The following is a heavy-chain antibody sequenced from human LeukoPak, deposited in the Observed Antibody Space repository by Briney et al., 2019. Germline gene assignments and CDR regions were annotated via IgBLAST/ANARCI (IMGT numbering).Heavy chain of an antibody. V-gene: IGHV7-4-1*02. CDR1: GYTFTSYA. CDR2: ISTNTGNP. Sequence: ASVKVSCKSSGYTFTSYAMNWVRQAPGQGLEWMGWISTNTGNPTYAQGFTGRFVFSLDTSVSTAYLQISSLKAEDTAVYYCARKSVAATPRDIVYQYSYMDVWGKGTTVTISS. J-gene: IGHJ6*03. D-gene: IGHD2-15*01. CDR3: ARKSVAATPRDIVYQYSYMDV.